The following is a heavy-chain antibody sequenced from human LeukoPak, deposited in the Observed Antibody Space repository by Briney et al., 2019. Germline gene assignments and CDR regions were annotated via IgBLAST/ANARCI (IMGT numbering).Heavy chain of an antibody. D-gene: IGHD1-26*01. CDR1: GVSFSGDF. Sequence: SETLSLTCAVYGVSFSGDFWSWIRQSPGKGLEWIGEINHSGSTNYNPSLKSRVTISVDTSKNQFSLKLSSVTAADTAVYYCARGGSGRFFDYWGQGTLVTVSS. J-gene: IGHJ4*02. V-gene: IGHV4-34*01. CDR3: ARGGSGRFFDY. CDR2: INHSGST.